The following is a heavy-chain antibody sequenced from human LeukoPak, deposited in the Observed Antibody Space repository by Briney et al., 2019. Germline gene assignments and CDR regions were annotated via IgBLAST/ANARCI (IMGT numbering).Heavy chain of an antibody. CDR3: ARAYYYDSSGYSINWFDP. J-gene: IGHJ5*02. D-gene: IGHD3-22*01. V-gene: IGHV4-34*01. CDR1: GGSFSGYY. CDR2: INHSGST. Sequence: PSETLSLTCAVYGGSFSGYYWSWIRQPPGKGLEWIGEINHSGSTNYNPSLKSRVTISVDTSKNQFSLKLSSVTAADTAVYYCARAYYYDSSGYSINWFDPWGQGTLVTVS.